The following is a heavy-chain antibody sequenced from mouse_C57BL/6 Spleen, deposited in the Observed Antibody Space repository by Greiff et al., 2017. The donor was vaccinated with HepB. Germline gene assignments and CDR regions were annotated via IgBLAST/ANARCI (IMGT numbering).Heavy chain of an antibody. Sequence: DVQLVESGGGLVQPGGSLSLSCAASGFTFTDYYMSWVRQPPGKALEWLGFIRNKANGYTTEYSASVKGRFTISRDNSQSILYLQMNALRAEDSATYYCARYYYGSSPFDYWGQGTTLTVSS. CDR2: IRNKANGYTT. CDR3: ARYYYGSSPFDY. J-gene: IGHJ2*01. D-gene: IGHD1-1*01. CDR1: GFTFTDYY. V-gene: IGHV7-3*01.